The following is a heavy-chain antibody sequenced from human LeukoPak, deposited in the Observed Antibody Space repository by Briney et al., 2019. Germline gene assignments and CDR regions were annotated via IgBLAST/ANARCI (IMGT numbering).Heavy chain of an antibody. CDR3: ASSGQWELLMSSYYYGMDV. J-gene: IGHJ6*02. V-gene: IGHV3-66*01. CDR1: GFTVSSNY. D-gene: IGHD1-26*01. Sequence: GGSLRLSCAASGFTVSSNYMSWVRQAPGKGLEWVSVIYSGGSTYYADSVKGRFTISRDNSENTLYLQMNSLRAEDTAVYYCASSGQWELLMSSYYYGMDVWGQGTTVTVSS. CDR2: IYSGGST.